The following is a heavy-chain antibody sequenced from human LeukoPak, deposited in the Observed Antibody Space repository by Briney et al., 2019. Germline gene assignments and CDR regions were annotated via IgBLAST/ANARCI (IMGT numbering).Heavy chain of an antibody. J-gene: IGHJ5*02. V-gene: IGHV5-51*01. Sequence: GESLKISCKGFGYTFATYWIGWVRQMHGKGPEWMGTIYPSDSDTRYSPSFQGQVTISADKSISSAYLQWSSLKASDTAMYYCARIWVVAAKVGWFDPWGQGTLVTVSS. CDR1: GYTFATYW. D-gene: IGHD2-15*01. CDR3: ARIWVVAAKVGWFDP. CDR2: IYPSDSDT.